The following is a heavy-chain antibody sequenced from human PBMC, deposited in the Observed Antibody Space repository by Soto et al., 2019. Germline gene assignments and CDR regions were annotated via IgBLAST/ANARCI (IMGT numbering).Heavy chain of an antibody. CDR1: GGSVSSASFY. V-gene: IGHV4-61*03. CDR2: VYSTEPT. Sequence: QVHLQESGPGTVKPSETLSLTCTVSGGSVSSASFYWSWMRQPPGKGLEWMGFVYSTEPTKYNPSLNRGITLSTDKSKNHFALKLTSLPPADTALDYCARAWGVKWELRGGVDSWGQGSLVTVSS. D-gene: IGHD1-26*01. J-gene: IGHJ4*02. CDR3: ARAWGVKWELRGGVDS.